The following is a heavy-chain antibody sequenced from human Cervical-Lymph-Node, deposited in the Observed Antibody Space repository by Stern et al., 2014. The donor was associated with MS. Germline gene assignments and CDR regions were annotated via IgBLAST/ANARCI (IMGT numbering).Heavy chain of an antibody. V-gene: IGHV7-4-1*02. Sequence: QMQLVQSGSELKKPGASVKVSCKASGYSFTRYGVNWVRQAPGQGLEWMGWINTNSGNPTYAQGFTGRFVFSLDTSVSTAYVQISSLRTDDTAVYYCARDKSAGSFDYWGQGTLVTVSS. CDR1: GYSFTRYG. CDR2: INTNSGNP. D-gene: IGHD5-12*01. CDR3: ARDKSAGSFDY. J-gene: IGHJ4*02.